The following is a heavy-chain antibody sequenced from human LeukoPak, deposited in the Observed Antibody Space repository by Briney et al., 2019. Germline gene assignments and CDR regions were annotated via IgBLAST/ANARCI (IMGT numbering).Heavy chain of an antibody. D-gene: IGHD1-1*01. CDR2: IYYSGST. CDR3: ARLCCGRAGPTGLPLDY. CDR1: GGSISNYY. V-gene: IGHV4-59*12. J-gene: IGHJ4*02. Sequence: SETLSLTCTVSGGSISNYYWSWIRQPPGKGLEWIGYIYYSGSTNYNPSLKSRVTISVDTSKNQFSLKLSSVTAADTAVYYCARLCCGRAGPTGLPLDYWGQGTLVTVSS.